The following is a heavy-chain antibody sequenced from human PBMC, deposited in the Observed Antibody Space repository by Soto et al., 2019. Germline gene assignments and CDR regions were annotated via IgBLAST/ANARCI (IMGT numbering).Heavy chain of an antibody. Sequence: EVQLVETGGGLTQPGGSLRLSCENSGFTVNSDYMSWVRQAPGKGLEWVSIIYPGGSTYYAASVRGRFTISSDNSRNTLYLQMNSMRVEDTAVYYCARSFDYGYIHHWGQGTLVTVSS. CDR2: IYPGGST. CDR3: ARSFDYGYIHH. D-gene: IGHD3-10*01. V-gene: IGHV3-53*02. J-gene: IGHJ4*02. CDR1: GFTVNSDY.